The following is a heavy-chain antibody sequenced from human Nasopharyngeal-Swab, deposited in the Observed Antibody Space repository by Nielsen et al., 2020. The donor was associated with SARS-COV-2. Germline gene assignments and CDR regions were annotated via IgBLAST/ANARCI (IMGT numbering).Heavy chain of an antibody. V-gene: IGHV3-23*01. D-gene: IGHD6-13*01. J-gene: IGHJ4*02. CDR3: ANRRGSSWHPYCFDF. Sequence: ESLKISCVASGFTFSSDDMSWVRQAPGKGLEWVSTISGSGGSTNYADSVKGRFTVSRDNSENTLYLQMNSLRAEDTAVYYCANRRGSSWHPYCFDFWGQGTLVTVSS. CDR1: GFTFSSDD. CDR2: ISGSGGST.